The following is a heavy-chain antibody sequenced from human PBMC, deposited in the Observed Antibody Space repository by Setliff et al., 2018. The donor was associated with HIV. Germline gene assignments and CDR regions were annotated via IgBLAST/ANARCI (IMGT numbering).Heavy chain of an antibody. CDR2: ISPSDSDT. CDR1: GYSFTKYW. V-gene: IGHV5-51*01. CDR3: ARLALGIHYHYMDV. Sequence: PGESLKISCKGSGYSFTKYWIAWVRQTPGKGLEWMGIISPSDSDTRYSPSFQGQVTITADKSISTAYVQWSSLKASDTAMYSCARLALGIHYHYMDVWGKGTTVTVSS. J-gene: IGHJ6*03. D-gene: IGHD7-27*01.